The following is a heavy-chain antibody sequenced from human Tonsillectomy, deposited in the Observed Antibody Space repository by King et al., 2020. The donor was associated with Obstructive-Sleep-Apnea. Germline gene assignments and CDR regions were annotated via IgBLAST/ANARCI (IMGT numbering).Heavy chain of an antibody. V-gene: IGHV3-64*01. D-gene: IGHD6-13*01. CDR2: ISSNGGST. Sequence: VQLVESGGGLVQPGGSLRLSCAASGFTFSSYDMHWVRQAPGKGLEYVSAISSNGGSTYYANSVKGRFTISRDNFKSPLYLQMGSLRAEDMAVYYCARDGYTSSSDYWGQGTLVTVSS. CDR3: ARDGYTSSSDY. CDR1: GFTFSSYD. J-gene: IGHJ4*02.